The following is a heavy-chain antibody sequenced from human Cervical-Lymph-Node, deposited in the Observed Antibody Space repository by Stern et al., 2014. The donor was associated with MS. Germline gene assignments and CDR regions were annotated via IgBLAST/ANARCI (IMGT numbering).Heavy chain of an antibody. D-gene: IGHD6-13*01. J-gene: IGHJ4*02. Sequence: QLQLQESGPGLVKPSQTLSLTCTVSGGSISSGSYYWTWIRQPAGKGLEWIGRIYTSGSTNYNPSLKSRVTISVDTSKNHFSLTLSSVTAADTAVYYCARGAAAAFDYWGQGTLVTVSS. CDR1: GGSISSGSYY. CDR2: IYTSGST. V-gene: IGHV4-61*02. CDR3: ARGAAAAFDY.